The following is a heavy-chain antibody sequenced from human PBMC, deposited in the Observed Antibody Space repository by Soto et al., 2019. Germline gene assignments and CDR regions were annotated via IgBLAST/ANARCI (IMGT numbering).Heavy chain of an antibody. CDR1: GGSFSGYY. D-gene: IGHD1-26*01. CDR2: INHSGST. J-gene: IGHJ6*02. CDR3: ARYRVLYGMDV. Sequence: QVQLQQWGAGLLKPAETLSLTCAVYGGSFSGYYWSWIRQPPGKGLEWIGEINHSGSTNYNPSLKSRVTISVDTSKNQFSLKLSSVTAADPAVYYCARYRVLYGMDVWGQGTTVTVS. V-gene: IGHV4-34*01.